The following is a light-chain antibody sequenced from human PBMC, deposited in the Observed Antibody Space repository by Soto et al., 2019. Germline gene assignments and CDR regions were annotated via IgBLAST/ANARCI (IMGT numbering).Light chain of an antibody. CDR3: SSYITSTSLVV. Sequence: QSALTQPASVSGSPGQSITISCTGASSDVGDYNYVSWYQQHPGKAPKLMIYEVNNRPSGVSNRFSASKSGNTASLTISGLQAEDEADYYCSSYITSTSLVVFGGGTKVTVL. CDR2: EVN. CDR1: SSDVGDYNY. J-gene: IGLJ2*01. V-gene: IGLV2-14*01.